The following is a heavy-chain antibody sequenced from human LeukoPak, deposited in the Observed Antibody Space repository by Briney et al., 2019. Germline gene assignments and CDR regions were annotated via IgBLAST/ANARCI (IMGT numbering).Heavy chain of an antibody. CDR1: GFSLSTSGVG. V-gene: IGHV2-5*02. J-gene: IGHJ4*02. CDR3: AYSPDFLSTFHY. D-gene: IGHD2/OR15-2a*01. CDR2: IYWDDDK. Sequence: SGPTLVNPPQTLTLTCSFSGFSLSTSGVGVGWIRQPPGKALEWLALIYWDDDKRYSPSLKSRLTITKDTSKNQVVLTMTNMDPVDTATYYCAYSPDFLSTFHYWGQGTLVTVSS.